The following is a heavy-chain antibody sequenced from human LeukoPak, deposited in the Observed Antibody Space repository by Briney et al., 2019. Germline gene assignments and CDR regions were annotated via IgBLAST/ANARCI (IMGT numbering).Heavy chain of an antibody. CDR1: GGSISSSSYY. J-gene: IGHJ5*02. Sequence: SETLSLTCTVSGGSISSSSYYWGWIRQPPGKGLEWIGSIYYSGSTYYNPSLKSRVTISVDTSKNQFSLKLSSVTAADTAVYYCAIAGYSSGWSWGQGTLVTVSS. D-gene: IGHD6-19*01. CDR2: IYYSGST. CDR3: AIAGYSSGWS. V-gene: IGHV4-39*07.